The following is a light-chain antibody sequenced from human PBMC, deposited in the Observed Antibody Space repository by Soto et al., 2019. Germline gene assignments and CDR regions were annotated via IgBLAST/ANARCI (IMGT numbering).Light chain of an antibody. CDR1: QSVLYSSINKNY. J-gene: IGKJ4*01. Sequence: DIVMSQSSDSLAVSLGERATIHCRSSQSVLYSSINKNYLAWYQHKPGQPPKLLIDSASTRDSGLPDRSSSSGFATDFTLTISSLRSEDAAVYCCQQYYDTPLTFGGGTKVDIK. CDR3: QQYYDTPLT. CDR2: SAS. V-gene: IGKV4-1*01.